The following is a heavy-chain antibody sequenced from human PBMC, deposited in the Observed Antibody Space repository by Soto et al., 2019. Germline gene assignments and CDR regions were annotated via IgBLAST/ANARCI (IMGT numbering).Heavy chain of an antibody. CDR2: IIPIFGTA. CDR1: GGTFSSYA. J-gene: IGHJ5*02. Sequence: QVQLVQSGAEVKKPGSSVRVSCKASGGTFSSYAISWVRQAPGQGLEWMGGIIPIFGTANYAQKFQGRVTITADESTSTAYMELSSLRSEDTAVYYCARAGIAVAGRDGYWFDPWGQGTLVTVSS. D-gene: IGHD6-19*01. V-gene: IGHV1-69*01. CDR3: ARAGIAVAGRDGYWFDP.